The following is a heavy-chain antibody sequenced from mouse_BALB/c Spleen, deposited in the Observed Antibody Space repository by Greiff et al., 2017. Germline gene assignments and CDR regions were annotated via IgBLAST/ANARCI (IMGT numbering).Heavy chain of an antibody. J-gene: IGHJ1*01. V-gene: IGHV5-17*02. D-gene: IGHD1-1*01. CDR2: ISSGSSTI. Sequence: DVKLVESGGGLVQPGGSRKLSCAASGFTFSSFGMHWVRQAPEKGLEWVAYISSGSSTIYYADTVKGRFTISRDNPKNTLFLQMTSLRSEDTAMYYCARDYYYGSYWYFDVWGAGTTVTVSS. CDR3: ARDYYYGSYWYFDV. CDR1: GFTFSSFG.